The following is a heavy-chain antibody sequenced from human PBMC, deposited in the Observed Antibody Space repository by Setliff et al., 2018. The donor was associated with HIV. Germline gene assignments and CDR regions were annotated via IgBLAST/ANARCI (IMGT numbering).Heavy chain of an antibody. Sequence: GASVKVSCKASGYSFTTYGVYWVRQAPGQGLEWMGWIGTQNGNTNYAQKFQGRVTMTTDTSTNTAYMELSSLTSEDTAVYYCASGKGVRGVIIRGGLDVWGKGTTVTVSS. V-gene: IGHV1-18*01. J-gene: IGHJ6*04. CDR2: IGTQNGNT. D-gene: IGHD3-10*01. CDR3: ASGKGVRGVIIRGGLDV. CDR1: GYSFTTYG.